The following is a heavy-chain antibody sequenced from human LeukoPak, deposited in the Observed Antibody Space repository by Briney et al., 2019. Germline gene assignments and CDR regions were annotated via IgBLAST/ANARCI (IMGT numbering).Heavy chain of an antibody. D-gene: IGHD3-10*01. V-gene: IGHV4-39*01. CDR2: IYYSGST. CDR1: GGSISSSSYY. J-gene: IGHJ4*02. CDR3: ARAEARDGSAYYFDY. Sequence: SETLSLTCTVSGGSISSSSYYWGWIRQPPGKGLEWIGSIYYSGSTYYNPSLKSRVTISVDTSKNQFSLKLSSVTAADTAVYYCARAEARDGSAYYFDYWGQGTLVTVSS.